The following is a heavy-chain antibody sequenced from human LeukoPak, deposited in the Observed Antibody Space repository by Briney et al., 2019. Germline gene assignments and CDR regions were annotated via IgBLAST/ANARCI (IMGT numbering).Heavy chain of an antibody. D-gene: IGHD6-19*01. CDR2: ISSGSHTI. CDR3: ARVLRSGWYSGYFDY. CDR1: GFTFSSYS. Sequence: GGSLRLSCAASGFTFSSYSMNWVRQAPGKGLEWVSYISSGSHTIYCADSVKGRFTISRDYAKNSLYLQMNSLRAEDTAVYYCARVLRSGWYSGYFDYWGQGTLVTVSS. J-gene: IGHJ4*02. V-gene: IGHV3-48*01.